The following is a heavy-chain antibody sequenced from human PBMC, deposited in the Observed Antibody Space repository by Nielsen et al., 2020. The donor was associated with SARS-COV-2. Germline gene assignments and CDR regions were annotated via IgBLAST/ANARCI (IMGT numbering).Heavy chain of an antibody. J-gene: IGHJ2*01. CDR3: AKLGVGADWYFDL. CDR2: ISWNSGSI. V-gene: IGHV3-9*01. CDR1: GFTFDDYA. D-gene: IGHD1-26*01. Sequence: GGSLRLSCAASGFTFDDYAMHWVRHAPGKGLEWVSGISWNSGSIGYADSVKGRFTISRDNAKNSLYLQMNSLRAEDTALYYCAKLGVGADWYFDLWGRGTLVTVSS.